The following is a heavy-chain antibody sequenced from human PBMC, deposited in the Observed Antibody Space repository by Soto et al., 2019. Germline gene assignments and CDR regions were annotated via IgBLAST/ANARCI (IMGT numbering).Heavy chain of an antibody. J-gene: IGHJ4*02. V-gene: IGHV1-69*06. Sequence: SVKVSCKASGGTFISYAISWVRQAPGQGLEWMGGIIPIFGTANYAQKFQGRVTITADKSTSTAYMELSSLRSEDTAVYYCARSYAYYYDSSGYLFLDFDYWGQGTLVTVSS. CDR3: ARSYAYYYDSSGYLFLDFDY. D-gene: IGHD3-22*01. CDR1: GGTFISYA. CDR2: IIPIFGTA.